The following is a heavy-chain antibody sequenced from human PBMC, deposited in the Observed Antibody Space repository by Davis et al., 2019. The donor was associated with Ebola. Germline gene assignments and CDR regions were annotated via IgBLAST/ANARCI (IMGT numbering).Heavy chain of an antibody. J-gene: IGHJ4*02. Sequence: AASVKVSCKASGYTFTGYYMHWVRRAPGQGLEWMGRINPNSGGTNYAQKFQGRVTMTRDTSISTAYMELSRLRSDDTAVYYCARDSRWELPHIDYWGQGTLVTVSS. CDR1: GYTFTGYY. V-gene: IGHV1-2*06. D-gene: IGHD1-26*01. CDR3: ARDSRWELPHIDY. CDR2: INPNSGGT.